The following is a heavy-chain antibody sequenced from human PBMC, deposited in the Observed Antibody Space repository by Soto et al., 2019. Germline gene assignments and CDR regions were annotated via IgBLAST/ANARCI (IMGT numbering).Heavy chain of an antibody. J-gene: IGHJ4*02. CDR1: GFTLSGHG. D-gene: IGHD3-10*01. Sequence: QVQLVASGGGVFEPGRSLSLSCAASGFTLSGHGLHWVRQAPGKGLVWVAVVTHDGTERHYPDSVKGRFTITRDISKNTFYLQMNSLRVEDTAMYYCAREKNSGYYRTVDYWGQGTLVTVSS. CDR2: VTHDGTER. CDR3: AREKNSGYYRTVDY. V-gene: IGHV3-30*03.